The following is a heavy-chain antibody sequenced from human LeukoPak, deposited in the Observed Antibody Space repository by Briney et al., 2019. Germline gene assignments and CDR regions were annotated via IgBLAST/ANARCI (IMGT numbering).Heavy chain of an antibody. D-gene: IGHD6-19*01. CDR3: ARVAVPVAGAGEFDY. J-gene: IGHJ4*02. CDR2: ISYDGSNK. CDR1: GFTFSSYA. Sequence: GGSLRLSCAASGFTFSSYAMHWVRQAPGKGLEWVAVISYDGSNKYYADSVKGRFTISRDNSKNTLYLQMNSLRAEDTAVYYCARVAVPVAGAGEFDYWGQGTLVTVSS. V-gene: IGHV3-30-3*01.